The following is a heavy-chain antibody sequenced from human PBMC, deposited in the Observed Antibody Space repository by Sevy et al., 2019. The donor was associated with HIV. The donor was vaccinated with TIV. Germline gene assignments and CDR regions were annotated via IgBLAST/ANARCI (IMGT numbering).Heavy chain of an antibody. J-gene: IGHJ4*02. V-gene: IGHV3-30*04. D-gene: IGHD1-1*01. CDR1: GFTLNSYA. CDR3: ARAGVPFQHNVNPRLFVDY. Sequence: GGSLRLSCAASGFTLNSYAMHWVRQTPVRGLEWMAVISYDGKDTYYADSVKGRFTISKDSSKNTLYFQMNSLRTEDTDLYYCARAGVPFQHNVNPRLFVDYWGQGTVVTVSS. CDR2: ISYDGKDT.